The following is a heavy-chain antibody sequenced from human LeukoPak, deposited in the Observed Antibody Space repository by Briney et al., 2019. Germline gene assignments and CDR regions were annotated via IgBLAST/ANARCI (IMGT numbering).Heavy chain of an antibody. CDR3: ARLRWFGESPTRYYYGMDV. J-gene: IGHJ6*02. CDR1: GYTFTSYD. V-gene: IGHV1-8*01. Sequence: ASVKVSCKASGYTFTSYDINWVRQATGQGLEWMGWMNPNSGNTGYAQKFQGRVTMTRNTSISTAYMELSSLRSEDTPVYYCARLRWFGESPTRYYYGMDVWGQGTTVTVSS. D-gene: IGHD3-10*01. CDR2: MNPNSGNT.